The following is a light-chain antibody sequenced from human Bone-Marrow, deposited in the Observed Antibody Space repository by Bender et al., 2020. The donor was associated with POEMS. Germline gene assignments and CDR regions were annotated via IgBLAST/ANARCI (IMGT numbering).Light chain of an antibody. Sequence: QSALTQPPSASGSPGQSVTISCTGTISDIGSYNYVSWYQHHPGKVPRLIIYEVSKRPSGVPERFSGSKSGNTASLTVSGLQAEDEAHYYCGSYAGSSKLAFGGGTKVTVL. V-gene: IGLV2-8*01. CDR2: EVS. CDR3: GSYAGSSKLA. J-gene: IGLJ2*01. CDR1: ISDIGSYNY.